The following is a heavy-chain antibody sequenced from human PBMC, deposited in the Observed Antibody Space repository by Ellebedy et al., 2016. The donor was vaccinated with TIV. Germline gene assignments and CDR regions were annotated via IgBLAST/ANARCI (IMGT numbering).Heavy chain of an antibody. Sequence: ASVKVSCKASGGTFSSYAISWVRQAPGQGLEWMGGIIPIFGTANYAQKFQGRVTITADKSTSTAYMELSSLRSEDTAVYYCARGVKLPTAYYYGMDVWGQGTTVTVSS. CDR3: ARGVKLPTAYYYGMDV. CDR1: GGTFSSYA. CDR2: IIPIFGTA. D-gene: IGHD4-17*01. J-gene: IGHJ6*02. V-gene: IGHV1-69*06.